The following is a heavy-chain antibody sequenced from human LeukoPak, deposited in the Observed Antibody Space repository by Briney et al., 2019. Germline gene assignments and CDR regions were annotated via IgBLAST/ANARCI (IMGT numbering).Heavy chain of an antibody. D-gene: IGHD3-16*01. CDR3: AKGGGPDY. Sequence: GGSLRLSCAASGVTFSSDAMSWVRQAPGRGLEWVSSISGSGSSTYYADSVKGRFTISRDNSKNTLYLQMNSLRAEDTAVYYCAKGGGPDYWGQGTLVTVSS. CDR1: GVTFSSDA. V-gene: IGHV3-23*01. J-gene: IGHJ4*02. CDR2: ISGSGSST.